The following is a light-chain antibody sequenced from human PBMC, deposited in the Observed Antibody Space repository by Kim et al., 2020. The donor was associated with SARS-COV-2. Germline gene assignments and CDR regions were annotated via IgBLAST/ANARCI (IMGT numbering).Light chain of an antibody. CDR1: GIDVGGYNY. Sequence: QSALTQPASVSGSPGQSITISCTGTGIDVGGYNYVSWYQQHSGKAPKLVIYDVSHRPSGISNRFSGSKSGNTASLTISGLQAEDEADYYCSSYASVSTYVFGPGTKVTVL. CDR3: SSYASVSTYV. V-gene: IGLV2-14*03. CDR2: DVS. J-gene: IGLJ1*01.